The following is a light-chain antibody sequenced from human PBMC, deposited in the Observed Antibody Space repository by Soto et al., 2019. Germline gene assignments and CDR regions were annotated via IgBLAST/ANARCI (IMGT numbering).Light chain of an antibody. CDR2: AAS. CDR1: QSVTNNY. Sequence: EIVLTQSPGTLSLSPGERATLSCRASQSVTNNYLAWYQQKPSQAPRLLIYAASSRATGIPDRFSGSASGTDFTLTISRLEPEDFAVYYCQQYVAPPPYTFGQGTKLEIK. J-gene: IGKJ2*01. V-gene: IGKV3-20*01. CDR3: QQYVAPPPYT.